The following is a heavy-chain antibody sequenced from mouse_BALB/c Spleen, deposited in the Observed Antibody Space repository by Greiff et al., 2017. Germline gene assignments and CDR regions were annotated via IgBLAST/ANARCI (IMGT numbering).Heavy chain of an antibody. V-gene: IGHV5-17*02. Sequence: EVQLVESGGGLVQPGGSRKLSCAASGFTFSSFGMHWVRQAPEKGLEWVAYISSGSSTIYYADTVKGRFTISRDNPKNTLFLQMTSLRSEDTAMYYCARYDLFAYWGQGTLVTVSA. CDR1: GFTFSSFG. CDR2: ISSGSSTI. CDR3: ARYDLFAY. D-gene: IGHD2-3*01. J-gene: IGHJ3*01.